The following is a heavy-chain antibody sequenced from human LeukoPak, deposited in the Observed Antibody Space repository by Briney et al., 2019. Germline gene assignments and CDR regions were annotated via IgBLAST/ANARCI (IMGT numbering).Heavy chain of an antibody. CDR2: IIPIFGTA. D-gene: IGHD3-3*01. J-gene: IGHJ4*02. CDR3: ADFWSGYYVY. CDR1: GGTFSSYA. V-gene: IGHV1-69*13. Sequence: GASVNVSFTASGGTFSSYAISWVRQAPGQGLEWMGGIIPIFGTANYAQKFQGRVTITADESTSTAYMELSSLRSEDTAVYYCADFWSGYYVYWGQGTLVTVSS.